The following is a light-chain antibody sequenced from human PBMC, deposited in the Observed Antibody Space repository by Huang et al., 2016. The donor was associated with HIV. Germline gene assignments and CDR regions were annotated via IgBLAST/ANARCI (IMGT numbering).Light chain of an antibody. CDR3: QQSARTPRT. CDR2: GAS. Sequence: DIQITQSPSSLSASVGDRVNITCRASQNINRYLNWYQQRPGEAPKLLIHGASSLQIWVPSMFTGSGSGTDFTLTISILQPEDSATYYCQQSARTPRTFGQGTKLEI. J-gene: IGKJ2*01. CDR1: QNINRY. V-gene: IGKV1-39*01.